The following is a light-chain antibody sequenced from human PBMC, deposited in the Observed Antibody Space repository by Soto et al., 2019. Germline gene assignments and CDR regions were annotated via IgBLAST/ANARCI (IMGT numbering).Light chain of an antibody. Sequence: IVLTQSPATLSLSPGERATLSCRASQSVSSHLAWYQQKRGQAPRPLIYDASSRATGIPARFNGSGSGTDFTLTISSLEPEDFAVYYCQQRSNWPRAFGQGTRLEIK. CDR1: QSVSSH. V-gene: IGKV3-11*01. CDR3: QQRSNWPRA. CDR2: DAS. J-gene: IGKJ5*01.